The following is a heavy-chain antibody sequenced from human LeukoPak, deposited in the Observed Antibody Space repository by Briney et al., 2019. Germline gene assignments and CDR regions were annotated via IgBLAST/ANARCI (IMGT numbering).Heavy chain of an antibody. D-gene: IGHD3-9*01. CDR3: ARGDATGVRYFDWLLPDDAFDI. CDR2: ISAYNGNT. V-gene: IGHV1-18*01. Sequence: ASVNVSCKASGGTFSSYAISWVRQAPGQGLEWMGWISAYNGNTNYAQKLQGRVTMTTDTSTSTAYMELRSLRSDDTAVYYCARGDATGVRYFDWLLPDDAFDIWGQGTMVTVSS. CDR1: GGTFSSYA. J-gene: IGHJ3*02.